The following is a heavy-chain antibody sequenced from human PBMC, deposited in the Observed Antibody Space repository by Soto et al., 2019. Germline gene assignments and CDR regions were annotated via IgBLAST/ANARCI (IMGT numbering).Heavy chain of an antibody. Sequence: QVQLVQSGAEVRKPGASVTVSCRSSGDSFNDYYIPWVRQAPGQGLEWMGWINPNGGVTKYAQKFQGWVSMTRDTSIRTVYMQLSRLRSADTAVYSCARESGGSTYTLDYSCFYMDVWGTGTTFTVSS. CDR1: GDSFNDYY. CDR2: INPNGGVT. V-gene: IGHV1-2*04. CDR3: ARESGGSTYTLDYSCFYMDV. J-gene: IGHJ6*03. D-gene: IGHD1-26*01.